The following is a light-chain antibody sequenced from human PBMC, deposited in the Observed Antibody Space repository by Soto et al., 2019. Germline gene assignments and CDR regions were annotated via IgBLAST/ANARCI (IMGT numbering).Light chain of an antibody. V-gene: IGKV3-11*01. Sequence: EIVLTQSPATLSLSPGERATLSCRASQSVSSYLAWYQQKPGQAPRLLIYDASNRATGIPARFSGSGSGTEFTLTISSLQPDDCATYYCHTYNSYSLHTFGQGTKVDIK. CDR2: DAS. J-gene: IGKJ2*01. CDR3: HTYNSYSLHT. CDR1: QSVSSY.